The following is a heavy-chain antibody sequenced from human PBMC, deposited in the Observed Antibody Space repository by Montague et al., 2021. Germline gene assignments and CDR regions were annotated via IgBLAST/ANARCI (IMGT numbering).Heavy chain of an antibody. J-gene: IGHJ4*02. V-gene: IGHV3-23*01. Sequence: SLRLSCAVSGFTFSIYAMNWVRQAPGKGLEWVSAISGSGGNTYYADSVKGRLTISRDNSKNTVYLQMNSLRADDTAVYYCANNIHFDYWGQGTLVTVSS. CDR2: ISGSGGNT. CDR3: ANNIHFDY. CDR1: GFTFSIYA.